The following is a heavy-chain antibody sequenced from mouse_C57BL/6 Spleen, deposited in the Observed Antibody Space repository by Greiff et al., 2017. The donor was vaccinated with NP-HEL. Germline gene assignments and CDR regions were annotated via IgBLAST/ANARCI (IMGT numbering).Heavy chain of an antibody. D-gene: IGHD3-2*02. V-gene: IGHV14-4*01. CDR3: TPDSSGFWFAY. J-gene: IGHJ3*01. Sequence: VQLQQSGAELVRPGASVKLSCTASGFNIKDDYMHWVKQRPEQGLEWIGWIDPENGDTEYASKFQGKATITAATSSNTAYLQLSSLTSEDTAVYYCTPDSSGFWFAYWGQGTLVTVSA. CDR1: GFNIKDDY. CDR2: IDPENGDT.